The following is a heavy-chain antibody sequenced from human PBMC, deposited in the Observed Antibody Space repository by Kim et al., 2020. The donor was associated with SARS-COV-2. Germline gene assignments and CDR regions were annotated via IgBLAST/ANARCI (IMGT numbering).Heavy chain of an antibody. CDR3: ARGGIQWLVPDWFDP. V-gene: IGHV4-34*01. CDR2: INHSGST. CDR1: GGSFSGYY. J-gene: IGHJ5*02. Sequence: SETLSLTCAVYGGSFSGYYWSWIRQPPGKGLEWIGEINHSGSTNYNPSLKSRVTISVDTSKNQFSLKLSSVTAADTAVYYCARGGIQWLVPDWFDPWGQGTLVTVSS. D-gene: IGHD6-19*01.